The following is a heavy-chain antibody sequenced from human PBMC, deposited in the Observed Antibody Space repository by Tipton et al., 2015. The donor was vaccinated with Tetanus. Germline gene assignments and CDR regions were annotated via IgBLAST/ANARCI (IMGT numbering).Heavy chain of an antibody. Sequence: TLSLTCTVSGGSLRSYYWSWFRQPPGTGLEWIGYIYYSGGPYYNPSLKGRVTISVDTSKTHFSLTLNSMAAADTGVYYCARHQSGYFTPFDSWGQGKLVTVSS. CDR3: ARHQSGYFTPFDS. CDR2: IYYSGGP. D-gene: IGHD3-3*01. J-gene: IGHJ4*02. CDR1: GGSLRSYY. V-gene: IGHV4-59*08.